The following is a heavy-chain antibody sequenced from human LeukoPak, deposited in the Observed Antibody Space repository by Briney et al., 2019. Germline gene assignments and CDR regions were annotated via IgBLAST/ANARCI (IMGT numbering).Heavy chain of an antibody. CDR2: ISYDGSNK. J-gene: IGHJ5*02. Sequence: GGSLRLSCAASGFTFSSYAMHWVRQAPGKGLEWVAVISYDGSNKYYADSVKGRFTISRDNSKNTLYLQMNSLRAEDTAVYYCARRVGGFGESASNWFDPWGQGTLVTVSS. D-gene: IGHD3-10*01. CDR1: GFTFSSYA. CDR3: ARRVGGFGESASNWFDP. V-gene: IGHV3-30*04.